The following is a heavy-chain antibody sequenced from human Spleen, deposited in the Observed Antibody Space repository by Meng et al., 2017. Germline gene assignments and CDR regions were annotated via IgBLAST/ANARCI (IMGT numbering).Heavy chain of an antibody. V-gene: IGHV4-30-2*01. CDR2: SYHSGST. D-gene: IGHD2/OR15-2a*01. J-gene: IGHJ5*02. Sequence: QLQLQESGSGLVKPSQTLSLTCAVSGGSISSGGYSWSWIRQPPGKGLEWIGYSYHSGSTHYNPSLKSRVIMSVDTSKNQFSLKLYSVTAADTAVYYCARARTTNQSKYRNAYNWFDPWGQGTLVTVSS. CDR3: ARARTTNQSKYRNAYNWFDP. CDR1: GGSISSGGYS.